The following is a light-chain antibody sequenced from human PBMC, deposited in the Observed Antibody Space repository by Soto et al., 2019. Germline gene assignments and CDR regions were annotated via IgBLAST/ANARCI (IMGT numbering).Light chain of an antibody. J-gene: IGLJ3*02. V-gene: IGLV1-51*01. CDR2: GND. Sequence: QSVLTQPPSVSAAPGQTVTISCSGSTSNIGHNYVSWYQQLPGTAPTLLIYGNDKRPSGIPDRFSGSKSGTSATLAITGLQTGDEADYYCATWDTNLSAVFGGGTKLTVL. CDR3: ATWDTNLSAV. CDR1: TSNIGHNY.